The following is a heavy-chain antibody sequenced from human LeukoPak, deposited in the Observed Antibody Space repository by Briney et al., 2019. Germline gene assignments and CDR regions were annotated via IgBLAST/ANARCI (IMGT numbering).Heavy chain of an antibody. V-gene: IGHV3-9*01. D-gene: IGHD6-19*01. CDR3: ARTVAVAGYAFDI. Sequence: PGGSLRLSCAASGFTFDGHVMHWVRQAPGKGLEWVSSISWNSGSIAYADSVKGRFTISRDNAKNSLYLQMNSLRAEDTAVYYCARTVAVAGYAFDIWGQGTMVTVYS. J-gene: IGHJ3*02. CDR1: GFTFDGHV. CDR2: ISWNSGSI.